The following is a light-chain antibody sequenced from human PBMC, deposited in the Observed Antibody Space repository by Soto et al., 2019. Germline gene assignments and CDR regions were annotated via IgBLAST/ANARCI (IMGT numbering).Light chain of an antibody. CDR1: QSVLYSPNNKNY. V-gene: IGKV4-1*01. J-gene: IGKJ3*01. CDR2: WAS. CDR3: QQFSSPPFT. Sequence: DIVMTQSPDSLAVSLGERATINCKSSQSVLYSPNNKNYVSWYQQKPGQPPKLLIHWASIREFGVPDRFSGSGSGTDFTLTITRLQAEDVAVYFCQQFSSPPFTFGPGTKVDIK.